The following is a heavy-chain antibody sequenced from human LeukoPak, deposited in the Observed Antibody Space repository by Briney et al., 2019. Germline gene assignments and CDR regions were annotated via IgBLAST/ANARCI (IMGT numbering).Heavy chain of an antibody. CDR2: ISKSSNTK. J-gene: IGHJ3*01. D-gene: IGHD4-17*01. CDR1: GFSFSSFG. V-gene: IGHV3-48*01. Sequence: HPGGSLRLSCAVSGFSFSSFGMNWVRQAPGKGLEWLSYISKSSNTKYYGDSLKGRFTISRDNANNSLYLQMNSLRAEDSAVYYCAREGPTETADAFDLWGQGTVVTVSS. CDR3: AREGPTETADAFDL.